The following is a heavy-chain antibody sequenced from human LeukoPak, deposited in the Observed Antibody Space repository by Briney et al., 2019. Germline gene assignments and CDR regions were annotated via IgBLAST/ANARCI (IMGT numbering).Heavy chain of an antibody. Sequence: PGGSLRLSCAASGFTFSSYNIHWVRQAPGKGLEWVAVISYDGSNKYYADSVKGRFTISRDNSKNTLYLQMNSLRAEDTAVYYCAKYLSGSFDYWGQGTLVTVSS. J-gene: IGHJ4*02. V-gene: IGHV3-30*18. CDR1: GFTFSSYN. CDR2: ISYDGSNK. CDR3: AKYLSGSFDY. D-gene: IGHD5-12*01.